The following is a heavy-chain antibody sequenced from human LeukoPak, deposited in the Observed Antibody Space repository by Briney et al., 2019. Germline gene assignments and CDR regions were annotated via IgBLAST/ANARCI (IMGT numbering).Heavy chain of an antibody. CDR2: IYYSGST. Sequence: PSETLSLTCTVSGGSISRSSYYWGWIRQPPGKGLEWIGSIYYSGSTNYNPSLKSRVTISVDTSKNQFSLKLSSVTAADTAVYYCARWGSALTHDAFDIWGQGTMVTVSS. CDR3: ARWGSALTHDAFDI. J-gene: IGHJ3*02. CDR1: GGSISRSSYY. V-gene: IGHV4-39*07. D-gene: IGHD3-16*01.